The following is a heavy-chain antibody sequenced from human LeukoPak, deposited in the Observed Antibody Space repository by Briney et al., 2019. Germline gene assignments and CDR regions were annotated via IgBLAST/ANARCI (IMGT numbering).Heavy chain of an antibody. J-gene: IGHJ4*02. V-gene: IGHV3-30*03. CDR2: ISYDGSNK. CDR3: ARGSIVVVVDYYFDY. Sequence: PGGSLRLSCAASGFTFSSYGMHWVRQAPGKGLEWVAVISYDGSNKYYADSVKGRFTISRDNAKNSLYLQMNSLRAEDTAVYYCARGSIVVVVDYYFDYWGQGTLVTVSS. CDR1: GFTFSSYG. D-gene: IGHD2-15*01.